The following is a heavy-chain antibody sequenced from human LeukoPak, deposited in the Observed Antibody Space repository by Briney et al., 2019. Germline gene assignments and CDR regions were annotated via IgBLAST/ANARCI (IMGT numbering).Heavy chain of an antibody. D-gene: IGHD3-22*01. Sequence: SETLSLTCTVSGGSISSSSYYWGWIRQPPGKGLEWIGSIYYSGYTYYNPSLESRVTISVDTSKNQFSLKLSSVTAAGTAVYYCATHYYDSSGYYPWYFDYWGQGTLVTVSS. CDR1: GGSISSSSYY. CDR3: ATHYYDSSGYYPWYFDY. V-gene: IGHV4-39*01. CDR2: IYYSGYT. J-gene: IGHJ4*02.